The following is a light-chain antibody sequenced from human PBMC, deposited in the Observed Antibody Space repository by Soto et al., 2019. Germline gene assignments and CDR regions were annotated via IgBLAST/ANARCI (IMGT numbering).Light chain of an antibody. V-gene: IGLV2-14*01. CDR1: SSDVGGYNY. J-gene: IGLJ3*02. CDR3: SSYTSSSTVV. Sequence: QYALTQSASVSGSPGQSITISCTGTSSDVGGYNYVSWYQQLPGKAPKLMIYDVSNRPSGVSNRFSGSKSGNTASLMISGLQAEDEADYYCSSYTSSSTVVFGGGTQLTVL. CDR2: DVS.